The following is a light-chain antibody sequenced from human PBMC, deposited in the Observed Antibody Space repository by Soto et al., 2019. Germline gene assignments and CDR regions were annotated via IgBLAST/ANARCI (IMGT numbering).Light chain of an antibody. Sequence: QSALTQPASVSGSPGQSIAISCTRSSSNIGAAYSVHWYQQLPGTAPRLLIFGDTGRPSGVPDRFSASESGTSASLVITGLQAEDEADYYCQSYESSRGGYVFGTGTKVTVL. J-gene: IGLJ1*01. V-gene: IGLV1-40*01. CDR2: GDT. CDR3: QSYESSRGGYV. CDR1: SSNIGAAYS.